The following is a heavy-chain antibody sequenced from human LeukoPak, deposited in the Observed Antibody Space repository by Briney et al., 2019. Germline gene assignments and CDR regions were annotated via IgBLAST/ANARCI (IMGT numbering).Heavy chain of an antibody. V-gene: IGHV1-2*04. CDR1: GYTFTGYY. CDR2: INPNSGGT. D-gene: IGHD2-15*01. J-gene: IGHJ6*04. CDR3: ARAPSDCSGGSCYEKTRLSYYYYGMDV. Sequence: ASVKVSCKASGYTFTGYYMHRVRQAPGQGLEWMGWINPNSGGTNYAQKFQGWVTMTRDTSISTAYMELSRLRSDDTAVYYCARAPSDCSGGSCYEKTRLSYYYYGMDVWGKGTTVTVSS.